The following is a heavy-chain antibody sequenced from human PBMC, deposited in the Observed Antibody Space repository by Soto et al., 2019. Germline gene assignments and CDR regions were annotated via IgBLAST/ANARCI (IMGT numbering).Heavy chain of an antibody. V-gene: IGHV1-46*01. D-gene: IGHD3-10*01. CDR1: GSTFTSYY. CDR2: INPSGGST. Sequence: QVQLVQTGADVKKPGASGKVSCKASGSTFTSYYMHWVRQAPGQGLEWMGIINPSGGSTSYAQKLQGLVTMTRDTSTSTVYMELSSLRSEDTAVYYWARASLTMVRGVRRGGVDPGGQGTLVPVSS. CDR3: ARASLTMVRGVRRGGVDP. J-gene: IGHJ5*02.